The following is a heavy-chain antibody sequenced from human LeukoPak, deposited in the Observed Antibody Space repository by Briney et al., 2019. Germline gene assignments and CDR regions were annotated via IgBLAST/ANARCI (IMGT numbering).Heavy chain of an antibody. CDR1: GFTLSNYW. D-gene: IGHD2-21*02. Sequence: AGGSLRLSCAASGFTLSNYWMSWVRQAPGKGLEWVANIKQDGSEKYYADSVKGRFTISRDNAKNSLYLQMNSLRAEDTAVYYCANSYCGGDCYLPWGQGTLVTVSS. CDR3: ANSYCGGDCYLP. CDR2: IKQDGSEK. V-gene: IGHV3-7*02. J-gene: IGHJ5*02.